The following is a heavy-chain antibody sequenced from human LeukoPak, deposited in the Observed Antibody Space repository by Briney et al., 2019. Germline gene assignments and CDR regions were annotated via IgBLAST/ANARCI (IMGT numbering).Heavy chain of an antibody. D-gene: IGHD1-1*01. J-gene: IGHJ4*02. CDR1: GGSFSGFY. CDR3: ARIRSHRTHYFDY. Sequence: SETLSLTCAVYGGSFSGFYWSWIREPPGTGREWIGEINHSGSTNYNPSLKSRVTISVDTSKNQFSLKLSPVTAADTAVYYCARIRSHRTHYFDYWGQGTLVPVSS. CDR2: INHSGST. V-gene: IGHV4-34*01.